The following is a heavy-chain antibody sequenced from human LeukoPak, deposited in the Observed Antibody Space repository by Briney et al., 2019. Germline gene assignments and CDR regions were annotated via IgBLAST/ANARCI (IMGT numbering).Heavy chain of an antibody. J-gene: IGHJ4*02. D-gene: IGHD3-10*01. CDR3: ARVSLVRGAPDYYFDY. CDR1: GDSISNYY. V-gene: IGHV4-4*07. Sequence: SETLSLTCTVSGDSISNYYWSWLRQPAGKGLEWIGRIYTSGSTNYNPSLKSRVTMSVDTSKNQFSLKLSSVTAADTAVYYCARVSLVRGAPDYYFDYWGQGTLVTVSS. CDR2: IYTSGST.